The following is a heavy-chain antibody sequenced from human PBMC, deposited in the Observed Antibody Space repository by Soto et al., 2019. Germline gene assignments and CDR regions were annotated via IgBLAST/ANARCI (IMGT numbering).Heavy chain of an antibody. CDR3: ARDGGRHSGGIDY. J-gene: IGHJ4*02. V-gene: IGHV1-69*01. CDR1: GGTFSSYS. D-gene: IGHD1-26*01. CDR2: IIPIFGTA. Sequence: QVQLVQSGAEVKKPGSSVKVSCKASGGTFSSYSINWVRQAPGQGLEWMGEIIPIFGTANYAQKFQGRVTIAAAESTCTAYMELGSLRSEDTAVYYCARDGGRHSGGIDYWGQGTLVTVSS.